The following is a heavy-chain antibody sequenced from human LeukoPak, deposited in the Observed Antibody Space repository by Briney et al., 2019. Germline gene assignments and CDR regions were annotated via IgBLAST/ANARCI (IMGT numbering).Heavy chain of an antibody. D-gene: IGHD6-13*01. Sequence: HAGGSLRLSCAASGFTFSSYAMHWVRQAPGKGLEWVAVISYDGSNKYYADSVKGRFTISRDNSKNTLYLQMNSLRAEDTAVYYCTRWLEATSWVYPPPPEYFDYWGQGTLVTVSS. CDR1: GFTFSSYA. J-gene: IGHJ4*02. CDR2: ISYDGSNK. CDR3: TRWLEATSWVYPPPPEYFDY. V-gene: IGHV3-30-3*01.